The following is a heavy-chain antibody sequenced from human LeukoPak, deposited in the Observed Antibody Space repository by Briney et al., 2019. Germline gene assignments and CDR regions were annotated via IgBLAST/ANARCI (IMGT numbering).Heavy chain of an antibody. V-gene: IGHV3-7*01. Sequence: GESLRLSCVASGFTFNNYAMSWVRQPPGKGLEWVANINDDGSEKNYLESLKGRFTISRDNANNSVSLHMTALRAEDTAIYYCGRIFNIWGTFRNTWGQGTQVTVSS. CDR2: INDDGSEK. CDR1: GFTFNNYA. J-gene: IGHJ4*02. D-gene: IGHD3-16*02. CDR3: GRIFNIWGTFRNT.